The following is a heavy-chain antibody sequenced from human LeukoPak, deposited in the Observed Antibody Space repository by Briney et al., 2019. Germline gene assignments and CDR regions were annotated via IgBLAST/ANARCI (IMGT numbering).Heavy chain of an antibody. CDR3: ARVLGDGYSDY. J-gene: IGHJ4*02. Sequence: KASETLSLTCAVSGGSISSYYWSWIRQPPGKGLEWIGYIYYNGNTNYNPSLKSRVTISVDTSKNQFSLNLSSVTAADTAVYYCARVLGDGYSDYWGQGTLVTVSS. D-gene: IGHD5-24*01. CDR2: IYYNGNT. V-gene: IGHV4-59*08. CDR1: GGSISSYY.